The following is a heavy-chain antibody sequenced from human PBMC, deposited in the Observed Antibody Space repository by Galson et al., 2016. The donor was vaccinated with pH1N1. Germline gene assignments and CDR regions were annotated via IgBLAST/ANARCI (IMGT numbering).Heavy chain of an antibody. CDR3: ARDSEYSGHEGFH. CDR2: ILHDGTNE. V-gene: IGHV3-30*04. CDR1: GFTFTSYA. Sequence: LRLSCAASGFTFTSYAMHWVRQAPGKGLEWVAVILHDGTNEYYADSVKGRFTISRDKTQSTVYLQMNSLRTEDAAVYYCARDSEYSGHEGFHWAQGTLVIVSS. J-gene: IGHJ4*02. D-gene: IGHD5-12*01.